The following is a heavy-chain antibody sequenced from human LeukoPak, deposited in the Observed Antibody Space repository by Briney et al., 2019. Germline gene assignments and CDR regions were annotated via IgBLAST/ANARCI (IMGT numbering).Heavy chain of an antibody. CDR1: GFIFSNYA. V-gene: IGHV3-30*01. CDR2: ISSDGSKT. CDR3: ARYSTYWYDSGSSGPHYFDY. Sequence: GGSLRLSCAASGFIFSNYAMHWVRQAPGKGLEWVALISSDGSKTYHADSVKGRFSISRENSKNTLYLQLNSLRAEDTSVYYCARYSTYWYDSGSSGPHYFDYWGQGTLVTVSS. D-gene: IGHD3-10*01. J-gene: IGHJ4*02.